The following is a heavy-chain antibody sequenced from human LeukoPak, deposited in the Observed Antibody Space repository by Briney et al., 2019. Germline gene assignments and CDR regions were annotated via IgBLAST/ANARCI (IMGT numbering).Heavy chain of an antibody. CDR1: GGSISSYY. V-gene: IGHV4-59*08. CDR3: ARQDIAAAGPHDYYGMDV. D-gene: IGHD6-13*01. CDR2: IYYSGST. Sequence: PSETLSLTCTVSGGSISSYYWSWIRQPPGKGLGRMGYIYYSGSTNYNPSLKSRVTISVDTSKNQFSLKLSSVTAAATAVYYCARQDIAAAGPHDYYGMDVWGQGTTVTVSS. J-gene: IGHJ6*02.